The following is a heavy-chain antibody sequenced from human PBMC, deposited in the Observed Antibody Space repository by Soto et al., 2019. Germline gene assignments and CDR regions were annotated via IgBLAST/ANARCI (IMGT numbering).Heavy chain of an antibody. CDR3: ARDYTVTAFDY. D-gene: IGHD4-17*01. CDR1: GFTCSSYS. J-gene: IGHJ4*02. V-gene: IGHV3-21*01. Sequence: GGSQRLSCAASGFTCSSYSMNWVRQAPGKGLEWVSSISSSSSYIYYADSVKGRFTISRDNAKNSLYLQMNSLRAEDTAVYYCARDYTVTAFDYWGQGTLVTVSS. CDR2: ISSSSSYI.